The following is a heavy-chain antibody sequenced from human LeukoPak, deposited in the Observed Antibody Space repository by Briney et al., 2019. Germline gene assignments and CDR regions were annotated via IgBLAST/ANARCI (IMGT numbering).Heavy chain of an antibody. J-gene: IGHJ4*02. V-gene: IGHV4-34*01. Sequence: GSLRLSCATSGFTFSSYGMNWVRQPPGKGLEWIGEINHSGSTNYNPSLKSRVTISVDTSKNQFSLKLSSVTAADTAVYYCARVRSSGWLTRLMRYFDYWGQGTLVTVSS. CDR3: ARVRSSGWLTRLMRYFDY. CDR2: INHSGST. CDR1: GFTFSSYG. D-gene: IGHD6-19*01.